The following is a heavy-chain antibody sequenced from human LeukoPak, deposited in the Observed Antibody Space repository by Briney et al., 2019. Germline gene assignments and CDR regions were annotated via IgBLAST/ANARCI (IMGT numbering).Heavy chain of an antibody. D-gene: IGHD3-10*01. Sequence: GRPLRLSCAASGFTFSSYAMHWVRQAPGKGLEWVAVISYDGSNKYYADSVKGRFTISRDNSKNTLYLQMNSLRAEDTAVYYCARAGRGVTLYTDYWGQGTLVTVSS. CDR3: ARAGRGVTLYTDY. CDR1: GFTFSSYA. CDR2: ISYDGSNK. V-gene: IGHV3-30*04. J-gene: IGHJ4*02.